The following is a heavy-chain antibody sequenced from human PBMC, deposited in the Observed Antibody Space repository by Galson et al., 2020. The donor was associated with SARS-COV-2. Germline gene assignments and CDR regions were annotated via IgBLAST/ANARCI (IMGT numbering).Heavy chain of an antibody. J-gene: IGHJ4*02. CDR3: ARHGASSGWYEGIDY. CDR1: GYSFTNYW. CDR2: IYPDDSYT. V-gene: IGHV5-51*01. Sequence: GESLKISCRTSGYSFTNYWIGWVRQMPGKGLEWMGIIYPDDSYTIYSPSFQGQVTISADKSISTAFLQWSSLKASATAIYYCARHGASSGWYEGIDYWGQGTLVTVSS. D-gene: IGHD6-19*01.